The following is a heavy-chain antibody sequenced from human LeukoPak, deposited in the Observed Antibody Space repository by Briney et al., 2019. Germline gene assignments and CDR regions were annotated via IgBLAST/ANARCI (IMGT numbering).Heavy chain of an antibody. V-gene: IGHV3-30*04. CDR1: GFTFSSYT. J-gene: IGHJ4*02. CDR2: ISYDGINQ. D-gene: IGHD1/OR15-1a*01. CDR3: TLTTFGVVYYFDY. Sequence: PGGSLRLSCATSGFTFSSYTMHGVRQAPGKGLEWVALISYDGINQYYADSVKGRLIISRDNSKNTMYLQLNSLRLEDTAVYYCTLTTFGVVYYFDYWGQGTLVTVSS.